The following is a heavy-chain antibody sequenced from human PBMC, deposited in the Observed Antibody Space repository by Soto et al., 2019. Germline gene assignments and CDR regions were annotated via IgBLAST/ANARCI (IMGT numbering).Heavy chain of an antibody. Sequence: HPGGSLRLCCAASGFTFSSYWMHWVRQAPGKGLVWVSRISSDGSSTSYADSVKGRFTISRDNAKNTLYLQMNSLRAEDTAVYYCARVDDLDAFDIWGQGTMVTVSS. V-gene: IGHV3-74*01. CDR1: GFTFSSYW. J-gene: IGHJ3*02. CDR3: ARVDDLDAFDI. CDR2: ISSDGSST.